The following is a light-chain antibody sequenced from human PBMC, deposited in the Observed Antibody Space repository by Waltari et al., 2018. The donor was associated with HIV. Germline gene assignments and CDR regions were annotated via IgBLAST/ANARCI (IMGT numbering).Light chain of an antibody. CDR1: QSISNY. CDR2: AAS. J-gene: IGKJ4*01. V-gene: IGKV1-39*01. Sequence: GDRVTITCRASQSISNYLNWYQQKPGRAPNLLIYAASSLQSGVPSRFSGSGSGTDFTLTISSLQPEDSASYYCQQSQSTPLTFGGGTKVEIK. CDR3: QQSQSTPLT.